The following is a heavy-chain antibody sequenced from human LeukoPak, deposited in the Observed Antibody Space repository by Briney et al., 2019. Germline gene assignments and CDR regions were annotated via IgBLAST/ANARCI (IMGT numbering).Heavy chain of an antibody. CDR3: ARDLSGGMGSYFFDY. D-gene: IGHD1-26*01. CDR2: ISAYNGNT. Sequence: ASVKVSCKASGSTFTDYYMHWVRQAPGQGLEWMGWISAYNGNTNYAQKLQGRVTMTTDTSTSTAYMELRSLRSDDTAVYYCARDLSGGMGSYFFDYWGQGTLVTVSS. CDR1: GSTFTDYY. V-gene: IGHV1-18*04. J-gene: IGHJ4*02.